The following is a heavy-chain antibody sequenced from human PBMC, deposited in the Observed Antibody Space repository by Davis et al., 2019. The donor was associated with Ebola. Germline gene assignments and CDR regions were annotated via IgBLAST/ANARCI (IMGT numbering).Heavy chain of an antibody. CDR2: IRSRSDGGTT. J-gene: IGHJ4*02. Sequence: GESLKISCSASGFTFTEYWMTWVRQCPGKGLQWIGRIRSRSDGGTTDYAAPLKGRFTISRDDSQNMVYLQMNSLKTEDTAVYFCTLGENWGPGTQVTVSS. CDR1: GFTFTEYW. D-gene: IGHD3-16*01. V-gene: IGHV3-15*01. CDR3: TLGEN.